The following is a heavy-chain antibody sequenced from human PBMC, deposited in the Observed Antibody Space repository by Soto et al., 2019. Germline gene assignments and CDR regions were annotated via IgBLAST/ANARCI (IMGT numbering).Heavy chain of an antibody. Sequence: GGSLRLSCAASGFPFTSYAFTWVRQAPGKGLEWVSAISGTGDSTYYADSAKGRFTVSRDNSKNTLYLQMTGLRAEDTAIYYCAKRYYDSTGYRYAFDIWGQGTMVTVSS. CDR1: GFPFTSYA. V-gene: IGHV3-23*01. CDR2: ISGTGDST. J-gene: IGHJ3*02. D-gene: IGHD3-22*01. CDR3: AKRYYDSTGYRYAFDI.